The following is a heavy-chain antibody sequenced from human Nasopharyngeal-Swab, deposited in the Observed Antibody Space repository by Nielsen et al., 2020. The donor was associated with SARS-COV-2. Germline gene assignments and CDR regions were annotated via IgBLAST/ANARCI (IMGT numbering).Heavy chain of an antibody. CDR3: AVPNYSYGYAFDY. CDR2: IYYSGST. J-gene: IGHJ4*02. CDR1: GGSISSGGYY. V-gene: IGHV4-31*03. Sequence: SETLSLTCTVSGGSISSGGYYWSWIRQHPGKGLEWIGYIYYSGSTYYIPSLKSRVTISVDTSKNQFSLKLSSVTAADTAVYYCAVPNYSYGYAFDYWGQGTLVTVSS. D-gene: IGHD5-18*01.